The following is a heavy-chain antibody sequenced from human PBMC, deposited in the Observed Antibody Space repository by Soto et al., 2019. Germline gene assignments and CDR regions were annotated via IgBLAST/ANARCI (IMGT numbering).Heavy chain of an antibody. Sequence: EVQLVESGGDLVQPGGSLRLSCAASGFTFSDHYMDWVRQAPGKGLEWVGRIRNKANSYTTEYAASVKGKFTISRDDSKNTLYLQMNSLKTEDTAVYYCARSGRESSTWSDDACDIWGQGTMVTVSS. CDR3: ARSGRESSTWSDDACDI. J-gene: IGHJ3*02. CDR2: IRNKANSYTT. V-gene: IGHV3-72*01. D-gene: IGHD3-10*01. CDR1: GFTFSDHY.